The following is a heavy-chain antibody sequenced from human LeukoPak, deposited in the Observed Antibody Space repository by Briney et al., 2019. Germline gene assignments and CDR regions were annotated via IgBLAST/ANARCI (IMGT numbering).Heavy chain of an antibody. V-gene: IGHV1-18*01. CDR1: GYTFTSYG. CDR3: AREGVFSNSWYDRYYYGMDV. D-gene: IGHD6-13*01. Sequence: ASVKVSCKASGYTFTSYGISWVRQAPGQGLEWMGWISAYNGNTNYAQKLQGRVTMTTDTSTSTAYMELRSLRSDDTAVYYCAREGVFSNSWYDRYYYGMDVWGQGTTVTVSS. J-gene: IGHJ6*02. CDR2: ISAYNGNT.